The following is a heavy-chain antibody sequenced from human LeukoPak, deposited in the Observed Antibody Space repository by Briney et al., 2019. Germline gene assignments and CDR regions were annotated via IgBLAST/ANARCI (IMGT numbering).Heavy chain of an antibody. V-gene: IGHV3-33*01. D-gene: IGHD4-17*01. CDR2: IWYDGSNK. CDR1: GFTFSNYG. J-gene: IGHJ2*01. Sequence: GGSLRLSCAASGFTFSNYGMHWVRQAPDKGLEWVAVIWYDGSNKYYADSVRGRFTISRDNSKNTLYLRMNSLRAEDTAVYFCARDGFPGAVTQNEGWWFFDLWGRGTLVTVSS. CDR3: ARDGFPGAVTQNEGWWFFDL.